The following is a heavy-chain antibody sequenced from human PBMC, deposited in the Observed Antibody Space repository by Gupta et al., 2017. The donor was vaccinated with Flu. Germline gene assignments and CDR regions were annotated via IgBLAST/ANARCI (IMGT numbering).Heavy chain of an antibody. CDR2: IWYDGSNK. V-gene: IGHV3-33*01. D-gene: IGHD4-17*01. CDR3: ARDPYGGNEGGYFDY. J-gene: IGHJ4*02. Sequence: QVQLVESGGGVVQPGRSLRLSCAASGFTFSSYGMHWVRQAPGKGLEWVAVIWYDGSNKYYADSVKGRFTISRDNSKNTLYLQMNSLRAEDTAVYYWARDPYGGNEGGYFDYWGQGTLVTVSS. CDR1: GFTFSSYG.